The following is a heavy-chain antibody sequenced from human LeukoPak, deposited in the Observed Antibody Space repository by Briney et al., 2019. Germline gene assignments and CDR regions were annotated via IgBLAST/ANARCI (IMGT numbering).Heavy chain of an antibody. CDR2: INHSGST. V-gene: IGHV4-34*01. J-gene: IGHJ5*02. CDR1: GGSFSGYY. D-gene: IGHD1-26*01. CDR3: ARVLPRTGGATRLRRPELNWFDP. Sequence: PSETLSLTCAVYGGSFSGYYWSWIRQPPGKGLEWIGEINHSGSTNYNPSLKSRVTISVDTSKNQFSLKLSSVTAADTAVYYCARVLPRTGGATRLRRPELNWFDPWGQGTLVTVPS.